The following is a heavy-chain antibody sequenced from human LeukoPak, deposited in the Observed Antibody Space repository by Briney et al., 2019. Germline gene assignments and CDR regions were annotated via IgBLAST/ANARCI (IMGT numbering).Heavy chain of an antibody. CDR3: AKGGPGAFDF. CDR2: ISGSRDAT. V-gene: IGHV3-23*01. Sequence: GGSLRLSCAASGFAFSRNDMFWVRQAPGKGLEWVSCISGSRDATYYADSVRGRFTISRDNSKNTVFLRMNSLRAEDTAIYFCAKGGPGAFDFWGQGTMVTVSS. CDR1: GFAFSRND. J-gene: IGHJ3*01. D-gene: IGHD2-15*01.